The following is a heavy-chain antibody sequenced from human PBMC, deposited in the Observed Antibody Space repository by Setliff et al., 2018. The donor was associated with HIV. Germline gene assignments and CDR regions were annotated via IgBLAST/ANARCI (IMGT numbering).Heavy chain of an antibody. CDR3: AKGTKITTALYLAY. V-gene: IGHV3-23*01. CDR1: GSTFRDYA. J-gene: IGHJ1*01. Sequence: GGSLRLSCAASGSTFRDYAMIWVRQAQGMGLEWVSTISGSSSIKEYADFVKGRFSISRDNSKDTVFLQMDSLRAEDTAIYYCAKGTKITTALYLAYWGQGTLVTVSS. D-gene: IGHD6-13*01. CDR2: ISGSSSIK.